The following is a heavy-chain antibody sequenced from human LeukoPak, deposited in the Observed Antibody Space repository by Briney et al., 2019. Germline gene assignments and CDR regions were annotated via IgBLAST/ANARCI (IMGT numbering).Heavy chain of an antibody. CDR1: GGTFSSYA. Sequence: GSSVKVSCKASGGTFSSYAISWVRQAPGQGLEWMGGIIPIFGTANYAQKFQGRATITTDESTSTAYMELSSLRSEDTAVYYCARTDRPYYDFWSGYYGSGGYFDYWGQGTLVTVSS. D-gene: IGHD3-3*01. CDR2: IIPIFGTA. V-gene: IGHV1-69*05. J-gene: IGHJ4*02. CDR3: ARTDRPYYDFWSGYYGSGGYFDY.